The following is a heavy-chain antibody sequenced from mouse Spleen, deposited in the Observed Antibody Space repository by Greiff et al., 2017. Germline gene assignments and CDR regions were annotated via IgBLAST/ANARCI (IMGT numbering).Heavy chain of an antibody. Sequence: EVKLMESGGGLVKPGGSLKLSCAASGFTFSDYGMAWVRQAPGKGPEWVAFISNLAYSIYYADTVTGRFTISRENAKNTLYLEMSSLRSEDTAMYYCARHGGLLRPFDYWGQGTTLTVSS. D-gene: IGHD2-3*01. CDR3: ARHGGLLRPFDY. CDR2: ISNLAYSI. V-gene: IGHV5-15*01. J-gene: IGHJ2*01. CDR1: GFTFSDYG.